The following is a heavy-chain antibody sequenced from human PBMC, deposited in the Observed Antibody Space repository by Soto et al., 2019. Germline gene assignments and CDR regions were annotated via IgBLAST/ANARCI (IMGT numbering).Heavy chain of an antibody. J-gene: IGHJ6*02. Sequence: GGSLRLSCAASGFTFNIYALHWVRQAPGKGLEWVAVISFDGSNKYYSDSVKGRFTISRDNLKNTLYLQMNSLRVEDAALYFCAREDDYGYRYINYGLDVWGQGTTVTVSS. D-gene: IGHD4-17*01. CDR3: AREDDYGYRYINYGLDV. V-gene: IGHV3-30-3*01. CDR1: GFTFNIYA. CDR2: ISFDGSNK.